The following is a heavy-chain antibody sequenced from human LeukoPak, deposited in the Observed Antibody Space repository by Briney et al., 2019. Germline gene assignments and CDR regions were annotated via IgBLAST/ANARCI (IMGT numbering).Heavy chain of an antibody. CDR2: IWYDGNDG. D-gene: IGHD3-22*01. V-gene: IGHV3-33*01. Sequence: PGGSLRLSCAASGFTFSNFGMHWVRQTPGKGLEWVAVIWYDGNDGYFADSVKGRFTISRDNSKSTLYLQMNSLRAEDTAVYYCATYGAQYYDSSGHYALYPFDHWGQGTLVTVSS. J-gene: IGHJ4*02. CDR1: GFTFSNFG. CDR3: ATYGAQYYDSSGHYALYPFDH.